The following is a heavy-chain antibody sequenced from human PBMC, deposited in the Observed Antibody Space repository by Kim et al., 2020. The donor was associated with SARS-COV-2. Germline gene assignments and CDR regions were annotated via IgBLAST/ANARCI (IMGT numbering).Heavy chain of an antibody. CDR1: GGSISSGGYY. Sequence: SETLSLTCTVSGGSISSGGYYWSWIRQHPGKGLEWIGYIYYSESTYYNPSLKSRVTISVVTSKNQFSLKLSSLTAADTAVYYCASSRWYLTAETTLDYWGQGTLVTVSS. CDR2: IYYSEST. J-gene: IGHJ4*02. CDR3: ASSRWYLTAETTLDY. V-gene: IGHV4-31*03. D-gene: IGHD2-15*01.